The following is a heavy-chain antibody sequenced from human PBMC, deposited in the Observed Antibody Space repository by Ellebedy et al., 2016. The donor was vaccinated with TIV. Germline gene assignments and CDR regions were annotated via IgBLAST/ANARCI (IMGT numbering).Heavy chain of an antibody. V-gene: IGHV4-39*01. CDR3: ARWFGELLYVRWFDP. CDR1: GDSISRSSYY. D-gene: IGHD3-10*01. CDR2: IYYTGST. Sequence: SETLSLTYTVSGDSISRSSYYWGWIRQPPGTGLEWIGSIYYTGSTDYNPSLKSRVAISADPSKNQFSLRLSSVTAADTAVYYCARWFGELLYVRWFDPWGQGTLVTVSS. J-gene: IGHJ5*02.